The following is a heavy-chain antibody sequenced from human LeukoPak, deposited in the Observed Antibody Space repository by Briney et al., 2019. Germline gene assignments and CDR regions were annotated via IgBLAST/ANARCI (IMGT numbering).Heavy chain of an antibody. V-gene: IGHV4-59*12. Sequence: SETLSLTCTVSGGSMSSYYWSWIRQSPGKGLEWIGYIYYGGSTNYNPSLKSRVTISVDASKSQFSLRLSSVTAADTAVYYCARLTYSNNWYFRRGLDNWFDPWGQGTLVTVSS. D-gene: IGHD6-13*01. CDR3: ARLTYSNNWYFRRGLDNWFDP. J-gene: IGHJ5*02. CDR2: IYYGGST. CDR1: GGSMSSYY.